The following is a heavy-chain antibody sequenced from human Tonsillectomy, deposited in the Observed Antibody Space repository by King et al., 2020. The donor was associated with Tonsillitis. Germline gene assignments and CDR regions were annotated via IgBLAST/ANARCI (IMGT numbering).Heavy chain of an antibody. Sequence: VQLVESGGGVVQPGRPLRLSCAASGFSFSSYAMHWVRQAPGKGLEWVAVISYDGSNKYYADSVKGRFTISRDNSNNTRYLPMNSLRAEDTAVYYWARWSVVGATFGNYVGGQGTRVTVSS. CDR2: ISYDGSNK. J-gene: IGHJ4*02. CDR1: GFSFSSYA. V-gene: IGHV3-30-3*01. CDR3: ARWSVVGATFGNYV. D-gene: IGHD1-26*01.